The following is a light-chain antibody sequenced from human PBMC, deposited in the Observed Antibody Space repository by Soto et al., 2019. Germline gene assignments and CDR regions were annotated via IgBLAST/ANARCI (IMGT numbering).Light chain of an antibody. CDR1: QSFSSY. J-gene: IGKJ1*01. V-gene: IGKV3-11*01. Sequence: EMVLTLSPATLSLSPGERATLSCRASQSFSSYLARYQQKPGQAPRLLIYDASNRATGIPARFSGSGSGTDFTLTISSLEPEDVAVYYCQQRSNLPPTFGQGTKVDI. CDR3: QQRSNLPPT. CDR2: DAS.